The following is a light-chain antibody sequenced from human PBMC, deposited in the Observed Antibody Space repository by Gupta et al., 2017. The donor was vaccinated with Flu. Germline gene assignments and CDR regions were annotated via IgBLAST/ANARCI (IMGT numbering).Light chain of an antibody. CDR3: QQYNNWPPGR. J-gene: IGKJ1*01. V-gene: IGKV3-15*01. Sequence: EIVMTQSPATLSVSPGERATLSCRASQSVSSNLAWYQQKPGQAPRLLIYGASTRATGIPARFSGSGCGTEFTLTISSRQSEDFAVYYCQQYNNWPPGRFGQGTKVEIK. CDR1: QSVSSN. CDR2: GAS.